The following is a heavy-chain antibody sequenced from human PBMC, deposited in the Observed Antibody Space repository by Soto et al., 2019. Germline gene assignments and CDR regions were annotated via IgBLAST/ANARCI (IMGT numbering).Heavy chain of an antibody. CDR2: VFHGGST. D-gene: IGHD2-8*01. CDR3: ARDRRNFGVPFVT. Sequence: QVQLQESGPGLVKPSGTLSLTCDVFGASITSSNWWSWVRQSPGGGLEWIGEVFHGGSTNYNPSLKSRVTVSVDKSKNQFSLILTSLTAADAAVYYCARDRRNFGVPFVTWGQGIRVTVSS. CDR1: GASITSSNW. J-gene: IGHJ5*02. V-gene: IGHV4-4*02.